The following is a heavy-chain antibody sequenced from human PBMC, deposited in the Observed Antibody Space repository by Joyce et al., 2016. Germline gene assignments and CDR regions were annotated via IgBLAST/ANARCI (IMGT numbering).Heavy chain of an antibody. D-gene: IGHD1-14*01. CDR2: IYYSGNT. Sequence: QVQLQESGQGLVKPSQTLSLTCTVSGGSISSGSYHWGWICQLPGKGLEWIGYIYYSGNTYYNPSLKNRVTISLDTSKNQLSLKVTSVTAADTAKYYCARGLRRTGFDYWGQGSLVTVSS. CDR3: ARGLRRTGFDY. CDR1: GGSISSGSYH. V-gene: IGHV4-31*03. J-gene: IGHJ4*02.